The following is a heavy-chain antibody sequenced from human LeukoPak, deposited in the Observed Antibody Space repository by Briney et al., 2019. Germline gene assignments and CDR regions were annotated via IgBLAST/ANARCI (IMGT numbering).Heavy chain of an antibody. Sequence: SETLSLTCAVYGGSFSGYYWSWIRQPPGKGLEWIGEINHSGSTNYNPSLKSRVTISVDTSKNQFSLKLSSVTAADTAVYYCARDLHSSSWYGGLYYYYYYMDVWGKGTTVTVSS. CDR3: ARDLHSSSWYGGLYYYYYYMDV. V-gene: IGHV4-34*01. CDR1: GGSFSGYY. CDR2: INHSGST. D-gene: IGHD6-13*01. J-gene: IGHJ6*03.